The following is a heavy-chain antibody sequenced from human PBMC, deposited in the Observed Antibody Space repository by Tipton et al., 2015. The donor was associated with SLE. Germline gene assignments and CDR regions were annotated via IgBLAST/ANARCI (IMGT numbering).Heavy chain of an antibody. Sequence: TLSLTCAVYGGSFSGYYWSWIRQPPGKGLEWIGEINHSGSTNYSPSLKSRVTISVDTSKNQFSLKLSSVTAADTAVYYCARDGGYSSGWFVGYWGQGTLVTVSS. CDR2: INHSGST. J-gene: IGHJ4*02. CDR3: ARDGGYSSGWFVGY. D-gene: IGHD6-19*01. V-gene: IGHV4-34*01. CDR1: GGSFSGYY.